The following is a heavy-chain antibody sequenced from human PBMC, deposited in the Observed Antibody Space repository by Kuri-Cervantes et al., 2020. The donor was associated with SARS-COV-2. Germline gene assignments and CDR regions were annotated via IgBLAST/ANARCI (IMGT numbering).Heavy chain of an antibody. Sequence: GGSLSLTCTASGFIFSDHYMTWIRQAPGKGLEWVSYISSSGSTIYYADSVKGRFTISRDNAKNSLYLQMNSLRAEDTAVYYCARASSYYYGSGYYFDYWGQGTLVTVSS. CDR3: ARASSYYYGSGYYFDY. D-gene: IGHD3-10*01. CDR2: ISSSGSTI. CDR1: GFIFSDHY. V-gene: IGHV3-11*04. J-gene: IGHJ4*02.